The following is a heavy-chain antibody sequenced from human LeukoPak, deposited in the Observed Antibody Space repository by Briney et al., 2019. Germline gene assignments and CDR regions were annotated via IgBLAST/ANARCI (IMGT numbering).Heavy chain of an antibody. CDR2: ISGSGGVT. D-gene: IGHD6-13*01. CDR1: GFTFSSYA. J-gene: IGHJ3*02. Sequence: GGSLRLSCAASGFTFSSYAMNWVRQAPGKGLEWISGISGSGGVTYYADSVKGRFTISRDNSRNTLFVQMNSLRAEDTAVYYCARGRNSFGIASSSWSHDVSDMWGQGTMVTVSS. V-gene: IGHV3-23*01. CDR3: ARGRNSFGIASSSWSHDVSDM.